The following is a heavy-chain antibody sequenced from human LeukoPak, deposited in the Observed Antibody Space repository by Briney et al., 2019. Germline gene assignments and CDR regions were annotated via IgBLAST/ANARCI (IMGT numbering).Heavy chain of an antibody. D-gene: IGHD6-19*01. J-gene: IGHJ4*02. CDR2: ISSSGSTI. Sequence: QPGGSLRLSCAASGFTFSSYEMNWARQAPGKGLEWVSYISSSGSTIYYADSVKGRFTISRDNAKNSLSLQMNSLRAEDTAVYYCARDSYSSGVFDYWGQGTLVTVSS. CDR1: GFTFSSYE. CDR3: ARDSYSSGVFDY. V-gene: IGHV3-48*03.